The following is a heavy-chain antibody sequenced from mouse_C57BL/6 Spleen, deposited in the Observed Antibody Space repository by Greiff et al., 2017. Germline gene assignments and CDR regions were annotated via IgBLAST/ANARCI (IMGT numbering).Heavy chain of an antibody. D-gene: IGHD1-1*01. Sequence: PLQQSGAELVRPGASVTLSCKASGYTFTDYEMHWVKQTPVHGLEWIGAIDPETGGTAYNQKFKGKAILTADKSSSTAYMELRSLTSEDSAVYYCTRLAYYYGSREYYFDYWGQGTTLTVSS. J-gene: IGHJ2*01. CDR3: TRLAYYYGSREYYFDY. CDR2: IDPETGGT. CDR1: GYTFTDYE. V-gene: IGHV1-15*01.